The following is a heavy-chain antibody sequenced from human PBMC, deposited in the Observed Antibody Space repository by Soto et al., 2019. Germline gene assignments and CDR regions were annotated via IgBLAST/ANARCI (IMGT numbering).Heavy chain of an antibody. J-gene: IGHJ4*02. D-gene: IGHD5-18*01. V-gene: IGHV3-30-3*01. Sequence: ESGGGVVQPGRSLRLSCAASGFAFTSNSMHWVRQAPGKGLEWVALISYDGSNKYYADSVKGRFTISRDNSKNTLYLQMNSLRAEDTAVYYCARDGGYNYGHPLDYWGQGTLVTVSS. CDR2: ISYDGSNK. CDR3: ARDGGYNYGHPLDY. CDR1: GFAFTSNS.